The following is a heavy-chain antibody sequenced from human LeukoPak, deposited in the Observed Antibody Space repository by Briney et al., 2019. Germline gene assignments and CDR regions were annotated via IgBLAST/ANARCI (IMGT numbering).Heavy chain of an antibody. CDR1: GYTFTSYY. CDR3: ARAYTAYCTNGVCYRGYYYYGMDV. D-gene: IGHD2-8*01. V-gene: IGHV1-46*01. Sequence: ASVKVSCKASGYTFTSYYMHWVRQAPGQGLEWMGIINPSGGSTSYAQKFQGRVTMTRDTSTSTVYMELSSLRSEDTAVYYCARAYTAYCTNGVCYRGYYYYGMDVWGQGTTVTVSS. J-gene: IGHJ6*02. CDR2: INPSGGST.